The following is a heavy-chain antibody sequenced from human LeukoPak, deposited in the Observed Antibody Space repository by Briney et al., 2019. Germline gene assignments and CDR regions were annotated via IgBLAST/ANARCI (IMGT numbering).Heavy chain of an antibody. J-gene: IGHJ4*02. V-gene: IGHV3-30*04. D-gene: IGHD5-12*01. Sequence: PGGSLRLSCAASGFTLSNYAMHWVRQAPGKGLEWVAIITYDGSNKDYADVVKGRFTISRDNSKNTLYLQMNSLRAEDTALYYCAKEQWATAFDYWGQGTLVTVSS. CDR1: GFTLSNYA. CDR2: ITYDGSNK. CDR3: AKEQWATAFDY.